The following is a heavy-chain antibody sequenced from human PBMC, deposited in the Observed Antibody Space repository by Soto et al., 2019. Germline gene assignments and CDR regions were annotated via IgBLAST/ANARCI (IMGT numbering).Heavy chain of an antibody. V-gene: IGHV3-72*01. D-gene: IGHD6-13*01. Sequence: EVQLVESGGALVQPGGSLRLSCAASGFTFSDHYVDWVRQAPGKGLEWVGRNRNKANSYTSEYAASVKGRITMSRDDSANSRALQMNSLKIEDTGVDFCARSVYSNKLWHPAADWGPGTLVTVSS. CDR3: ARSVYSNKLWHPAAD. CDR2: NRNKANSYTS. J-gene: IGHJ4*02. CDR1: GFTFSDHY.